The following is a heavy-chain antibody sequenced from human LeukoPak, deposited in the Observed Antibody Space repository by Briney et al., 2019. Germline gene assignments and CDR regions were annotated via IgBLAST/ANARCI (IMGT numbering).Heavy chain of an antibody. CDR2: SGSGGST. V-gene: IGHV3-23*01. CDR3: AKGDYSGSYYFAY. D-gene: IGHD1-26*01. Sequence: GGSLRLSCAVSGFIFSSYGMSWVRQAPGKGLEWVSVSGSGGSTYYADSVKGRFTISRDNSKNTLYLQMNSLRAEDTAVYYCAKGDYSGSYYFAYWGQGTLVTVSS. CDR1: GFIFSSYG. J-gene: IGHJ4*02.